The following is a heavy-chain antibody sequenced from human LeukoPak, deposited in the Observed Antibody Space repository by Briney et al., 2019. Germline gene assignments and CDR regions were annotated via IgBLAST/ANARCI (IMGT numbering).Heavy chain of an antibody. J-gene: IGHJ5*02. CDR1: GYTFTGYY. V-gene: IGHV1-2*02. CDR3: ARVRITIFGVVNNWFDP. CDR2: INPNSGGT. Sequence: ASVKVSCKASGYTFTGYYMHWVRQAPGQGLEWRGWINPNSGGTNYAQKFQGRVTMTRDTSISTAYMELSRLRSDDTAVYYCARVRITIFGVVNNWFDPWGQGTLVTVSS. D-gene: IGHD3-3*01.